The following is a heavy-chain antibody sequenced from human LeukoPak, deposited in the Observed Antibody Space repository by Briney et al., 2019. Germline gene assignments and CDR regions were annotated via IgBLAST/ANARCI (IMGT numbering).Heavy chain of an antibody. V-gene: IGHV4-34*01. D-gene: IGHD3-9*01. CDR1: GGSFSGYY. CDR3: ARGMKYDILTGYFDY. CDR2: INHSGST. Sequence: PSETLSLTCAVYGGSFSGYYWSWIRQPPGKGLEWIGEINHSGSTNYNPSLKSRVTISVDTSKNQFSLKLSSVTAADTAVYYCARGMKYDILTGYFDYWSQGTLVTVSS. J-gene: IGHJ4*02.